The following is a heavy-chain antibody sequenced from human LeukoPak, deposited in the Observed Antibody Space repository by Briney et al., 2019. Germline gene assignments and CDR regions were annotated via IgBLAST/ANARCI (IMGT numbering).Heavy chain of an antibody. D-gene: IGHD1-26*01. CDR2: INPNSGGT. Sequence: ASVKVSCKASGYTFTGYYMHWVRQAPGQGLEWMGWINPNSGGTNYAQKFQGRVTMTRNTSISTAYMELSSLRSEDMAVYYCARGTSRVGAYEWGQGTLVTVSS. V-gene: IGHV1-2*02. CDR3: ARGTSRVGAYE. CDR1: GYTFTGYY. J-gene: IGHJ4*02.